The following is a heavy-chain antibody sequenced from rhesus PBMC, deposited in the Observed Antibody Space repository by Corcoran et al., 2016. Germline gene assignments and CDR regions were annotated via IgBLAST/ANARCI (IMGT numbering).Heavy chain of an antibody. Sequence: EVQLVEAGGGLVQPGGSLRLSCAVSGFTLGDYGMHWVRQVPGKGLVWVSIISNTGKTVYYADSVNGRFTVSRDNAKNSLSLQLSSLRAEDTAVYYCTRDRVAAAGPLDYWGQGVLVTVSS. CDR2: ISNTGKTV. CDR1: GFTLGDYG. J-gene: IGHJ4*01. V-gene: IGHV3-183*02. D-gene: IGHD6S26*01. CDR3: TRDRVAAAGPLDY.